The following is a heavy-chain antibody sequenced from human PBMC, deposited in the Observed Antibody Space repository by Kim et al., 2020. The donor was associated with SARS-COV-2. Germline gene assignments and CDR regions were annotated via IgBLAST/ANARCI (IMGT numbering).Heavy chain of an antibody. CDR3: SSSTVGAYFDY. CDR2: IHDAGST. D-gene: IGHD1-26*01. Sequence: WGSLRLSCAVSGSSVRSSYMTWVRQAPGKGLEWVSAIHDAGSTYYADSVTGRFTISRDIPKDTLYLQMNSLRAEDTAVYYGSSSTVGAYFDYCGQGGLVT. CDR1: GSSVRSSY. V-gene: IGHV3-53*01. J-gene: IGHJ4*02.